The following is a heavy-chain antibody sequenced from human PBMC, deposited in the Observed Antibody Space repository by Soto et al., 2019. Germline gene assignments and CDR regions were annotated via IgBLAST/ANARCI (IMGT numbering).Heavy chain of an antibody. CDR2: ISRSVSDI. D-gene: IGHD2-2*03. J-gene: IGHJ6*02. CDR3: ATVGYCSSTSCQTRYYYYGMDV. CDR1: GFTFSDCS. V-gene: IGHV3-11*01. Sequence: GPLRRSSAASGFTFSDCSMNCVRRAPGYGLEGVSYISRSVSDIYYADSVKGRFTISRDNAKNSLFLQMNSLRAEDTAVYYCATVGYCSSTSCQTRYYYYGMDVWGQGTTVTVSS.